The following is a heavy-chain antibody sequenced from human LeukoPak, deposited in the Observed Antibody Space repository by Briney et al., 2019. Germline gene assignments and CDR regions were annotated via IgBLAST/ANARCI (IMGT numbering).Heavy chain of an antibody. D-gene: IGHD4-11*01. CDR2: ISGSGGST. V-gene: IGHV3-23*01. CDR3: AKSQMVSVTAEPPDY. J-gene: IGHJ4*02. Sequence: GGSLRLSCAASGFTFSDYYMSWVRQAPGKGLEWVSAISGSGGSTYYADSVKGRFTISRDNSKNTLYLQMNSLRAEDTAVYYCAKSQMVSVTAEPPDYWGQGTLVTVSS. CDR1: GFTFSDYY.